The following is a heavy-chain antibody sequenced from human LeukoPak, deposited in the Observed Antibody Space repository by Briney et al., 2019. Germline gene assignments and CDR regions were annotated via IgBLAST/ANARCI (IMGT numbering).Heavy chain of an antibody. Sequence: SGTLSLTCAVYGGSFSGYYWSWIRQPPGKGLEWIGEINHSGSTNYNPSLKSRVTISVDTSKNQFSLKLSSVTAADTAVYYCARGVIAAARRYFDYWGQGTLVTVSS. CDR1: GGSFSGYY. V-gene: IGHV4-34*01. CDR3: ARGVIAAARRYFDY. CDR2: INHSGST. J-gene: IGHJ4*02. D-gene: IGHD6-13*01.